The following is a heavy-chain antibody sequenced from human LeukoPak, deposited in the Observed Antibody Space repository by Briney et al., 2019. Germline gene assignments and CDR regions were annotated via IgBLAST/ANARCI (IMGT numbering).Heavy chain of an antibody. CDR3: ARGNSDSSDY. Sequence: GASVEVSYKASGYTFTGYYMHWVRQAPGQGLEWMGRINPNSGGTNYAQKFQGRVTMTRDTSISTAYMELSRLRSDDTAVYYCARGNSDSSDYWGQGTLVTVSS. V-gene: IGHV1-2*06. CDR2: INPNSGGT. CDR1: GYTFTGYY. J-gene: IGHJ4*02. D-gene: IGHD3-22*01.